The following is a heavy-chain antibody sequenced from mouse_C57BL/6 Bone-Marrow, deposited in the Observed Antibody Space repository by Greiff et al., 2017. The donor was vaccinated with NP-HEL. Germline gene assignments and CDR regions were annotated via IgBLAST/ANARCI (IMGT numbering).Heavy chain of an antibody. CDR1: GYSITSDY. J-gene: IGHJ3*01. CDR3: ARSLDGNYGGFAY. Sequence: EVMLVESGPGLAKPSQTLSLTCSVPGYSITSDYWNWIRKFPGNKLEYMGYISYSGSTYYNPSLKSRISITRDTSKNQYYLQVNSVTTEDTATYYCARSLDGNYGGFAYWGQGTLVTVSA. V-gene: IGHV3-8*01. CDR2: ISYSGST. D-gene: IGHD2-1*01.